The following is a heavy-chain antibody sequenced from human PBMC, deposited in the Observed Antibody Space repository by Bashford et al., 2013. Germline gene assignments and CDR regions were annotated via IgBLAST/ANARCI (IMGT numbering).Heavy chain of an antibody. D-gene: IGHD1-26*01. V-gene: IGHV1-2*02. CDR3: ARDGPVVGVWNAFDV. CDR2: QPNPNSGAT. CDR1: GYTFTGYY. J-gene: IGHJ3*01. Sequence: ASVKVSCKASGYTFTGYYIHWCDRLLDKGLSGWVDQPNPNSGATKSSQKFQGRVTMTRDTSISTAYMELSSLRSDDTAVYYCARDGPVVGVWNAFDVWGQGTVVTVSS.